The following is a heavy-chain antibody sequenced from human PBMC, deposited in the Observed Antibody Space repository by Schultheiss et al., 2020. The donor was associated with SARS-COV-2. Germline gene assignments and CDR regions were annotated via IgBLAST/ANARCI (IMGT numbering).Heavy chain of an antibody. V-gene: IGHV4-34*01. CDR1: GGSFSGYF. CDR2: INHSGRT. J-gene: IGHJ4*02. Sequence: SETLSLTCGVYGGSFSGYFWNWIRRTPGEGLEWLGDINHSGRTNYNPSLRSRITTSLDTSKNQFSLKLSSVTAADTAVYYCARVNSASGFYFEYWGQGTLVTVSS. CDR3: ARVNSASGFYFEY. D-gene: IGHD3-10*01.